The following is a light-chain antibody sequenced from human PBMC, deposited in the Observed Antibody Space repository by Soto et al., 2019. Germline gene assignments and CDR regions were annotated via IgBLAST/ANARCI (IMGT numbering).Light chain of an antibody. CDR2: EVS. Sequence: QSALTQPPSASGSPGQSVTISCTGTSSDVGGYNYVSWYQQHPGKAPKLMIYEVSKRPSGVPDRFSGSKSGNTASLTVSGLEAEDEADSYCSSYAGSNNLVFGRGTKLTVL. CDR3: SSYAGSNNLV. CDR1: SSDVGGYNY. V-gene: IGLV2-8*01. J-gene: IGLJ2*01.